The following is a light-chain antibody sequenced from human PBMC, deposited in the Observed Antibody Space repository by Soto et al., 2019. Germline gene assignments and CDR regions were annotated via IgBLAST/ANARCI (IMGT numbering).Light chain of an antibody. V-gene: IGKV3-11*01. J-gene: IGKJ5*01. CDR3: QQRSNWPPIT. CDR2: DAS. CDR1: QSVSSY. Sequence: ENVLTQSPATLSLSPGERATLSCRASQSVSSYLAWYQQKPGQAPRLLIYDASNRATGIPARFSGSGSGTDITLTISSLEPEDFAVYYCQQRSNWPPITFGQGTRLDIK.